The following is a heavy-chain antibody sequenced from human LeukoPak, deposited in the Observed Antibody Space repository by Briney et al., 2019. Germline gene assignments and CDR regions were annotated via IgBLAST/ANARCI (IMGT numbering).Heavy chain of an antibody. D-gene: IGHD1-26*01. J-gene: IGHJ4*02. V-gene: IGHV3-30-3*01. CDR2: ISYDGSNK. CDR1: GFTFSSHA. Sequence: PGRSLRLSCAASGFTFSSHAMHWVRQAPGKGLEWVAAISYDGSNKYYADSVKGRFTISRDNSKNTLYLQMHSLRAEDTAVYYYAREKVGAIYFDYWGQGTLVTVAS. CDR3: AREKVGAIYFDY.